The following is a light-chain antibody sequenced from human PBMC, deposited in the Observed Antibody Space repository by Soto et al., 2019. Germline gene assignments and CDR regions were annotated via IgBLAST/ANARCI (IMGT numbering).Light chain of an antibody. CDR3: PKYNSALLP. CDR1: QGISVW. J-gene: IGKJ4*01. Sequence: DIQMTQTTSTLASSAGDTVTITCRANQGISVWLAWYQQKPGRAPKLLSYAASSLQSGVPSRFSGSGSGTDFTLTISSLQPEDVAAYYCPKYNSALLPFGGVAKAAI. V-gene: IGKV1-5*01. CDR2: AAS.